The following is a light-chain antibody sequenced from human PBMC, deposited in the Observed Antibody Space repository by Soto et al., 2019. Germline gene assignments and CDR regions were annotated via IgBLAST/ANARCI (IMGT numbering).Light chain of an antibody. CDR3: LQYHNLWA. V-gene: IGKV3-15*01. CDR2: RAS. CDR1: QNIYYN. Sequence: ILMTQSRSTLSVSPWESSTLSCRASQNIYYNVAWYQHRPGQAPRLLIYRASTRAPGVPARFSGSGSGTEFTLTISSLQPEDFTVYSCLQYHNLWAFGQGTKVDIK. J-gene: IGKJ1*01.